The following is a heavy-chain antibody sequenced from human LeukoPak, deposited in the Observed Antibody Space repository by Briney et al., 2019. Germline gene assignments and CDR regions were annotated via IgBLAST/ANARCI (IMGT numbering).Heavy chain of an antibody. D-gene: IGHD3-3*01. CDR2: ISGSGGST. CDR1: GFTFSSYA. Sequence: PGGSLRLSCAASGFTFSSYAMSWVRQAPGKGLEWVSAISGSGGSTYYADSVKGRFTISRDNSKNTLYPQMNSLRAEDTAVYYCAKEGLRFLEWLPHPFDYWGQGTLVTVSS. J-gene: IGHJ4*02. CDR3: AKEGLRFLEWLPHPFDY. V-gene: IGHV3-23*01.